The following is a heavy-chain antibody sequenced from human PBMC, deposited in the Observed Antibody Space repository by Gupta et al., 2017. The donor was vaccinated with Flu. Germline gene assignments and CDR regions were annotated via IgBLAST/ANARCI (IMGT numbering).Heavy chain of an antibody. CDR2: ISPIVGTA. V-gene: IGHV1-69*01. D-gene: IGHD2-21*01. CDR3: ARTCDKRGLAFDI. Sequence: QVQPVQSGAAVMKHGSSVKSSFKASGGPYRSYAISWVRQAPGQGLEWMGGISPIVGTATYEQKFQGRVTITADESTSTAYMELSSLRSEDTAVYYCARTCDKRGLAFDILGQGTMVTVSS. J-gene: IGHJ3*02. CDR1: GGPYRSYA.